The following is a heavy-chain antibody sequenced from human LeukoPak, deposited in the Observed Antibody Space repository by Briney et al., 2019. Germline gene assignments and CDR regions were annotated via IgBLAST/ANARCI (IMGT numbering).Heavy chain of an antibody. CDR2: ISDSGGST. CDR1: GFTFSSYA. Sequence: PGGSLRLSCAASGFTFSSYAMSWVRQAPGKGLEWVSAISDSGGSTYYADSVKGRFTISRDNSKNTLYLQMNSPRAEDTAVYYCAKSGSGWYYFDSGGRGTLVTVSS. V-gene: IGHV3-23*01. CDR3: AKSGSGWYYFDS. D-gene: IGHD6-19*01. J-gene: IGHJ4*02.